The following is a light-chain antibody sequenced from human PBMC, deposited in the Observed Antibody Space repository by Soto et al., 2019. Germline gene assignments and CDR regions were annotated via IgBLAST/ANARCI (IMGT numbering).Light chain of an antibody. J-gene: IGKJ5*01. V-gene: IGKV3-15*01. CDR1: HSIGSN. Sequence: EIVLTQSPGTLSLSPGERATLSCRASHSIGSNLAWYQQKPGQSPRLLIYGASTRATGLPARFSGSGSRTEFTLTISSLQSEDFALYYCQQYNNLPITFGQGTRLEI. CDR2: GAS. CDR3: QQYNNLPIT.